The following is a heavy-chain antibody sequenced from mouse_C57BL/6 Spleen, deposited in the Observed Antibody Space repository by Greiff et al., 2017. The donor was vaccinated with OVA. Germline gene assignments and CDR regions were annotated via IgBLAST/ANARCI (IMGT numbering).Heavy chain of an antibody. CDR2: IYPGGGDT. CDR1: GYAFSSYW. CDR3: ARRSTTVALDY. D-gene: IGHD1-1*01. V-gene: IGHV1-80*01. Sequence: QVQLQQSGAELVKPGASVKISCKASGYAFSSYWMNWVKQRPGKGLEWIGQIYPGGGDTNYNGKFKGKATLTADKSSSQASMQLRSLTSEYSAVDVCARRSTTVALDYWGQGTTLTVSS. J-gene: IGHJ2*01.